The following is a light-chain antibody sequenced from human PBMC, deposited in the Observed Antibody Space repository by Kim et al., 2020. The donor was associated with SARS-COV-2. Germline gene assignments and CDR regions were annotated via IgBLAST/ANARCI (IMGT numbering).Light chain of an antibody. CDR3: QSYDSSPWV. Sequence: GKKVTIACARSSGSIASNYVQWYQQRPGSAPTTVIYEDNQRPSGVPDRFSGSIDSSSNSASLTISGLKTEDEADYYCQSYDSSPWVFGGGTQLTVL. CDR1: SGSIASNY. CDR2: EDN. J-gene: IGLJ3*02. V-gene: IGLV6-57*03.